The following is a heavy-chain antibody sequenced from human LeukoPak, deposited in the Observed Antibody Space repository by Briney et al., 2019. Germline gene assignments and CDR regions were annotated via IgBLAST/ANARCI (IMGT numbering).Heavy chain of an antibody. CDR1: EFTFSSYS. Sequence: GGSLRLSCAASEFTFSSYSMNWVRQAPGKGLEWVSSISSSSSYIYYADSVKGRFTIPRDNAKNSLYLPMNSLTAEYTAVYYCARVPGYSSSWFDYWGQGTLVTVSS. CDR2: ISSSSSYI. V-gene: IGHV3-21*01. J-gene: IGHJ4*02. CDR3: ARVPGYSSSWFDY. D-gene: IGHD6-13*01.